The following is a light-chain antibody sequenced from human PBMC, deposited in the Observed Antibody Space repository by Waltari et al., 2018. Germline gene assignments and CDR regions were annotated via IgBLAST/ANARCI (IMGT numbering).Light chain of an antibody. CDR2: EGY. Sequence: QSALTQPASVSGSPGQSITLPCTGTNSDVGSYNLVSWYQQPPGKAPKLIIYEGYKRPSGVSNRFSGSKSGNTASLTISGLKAEDEADYYCCSYAGSSIFDVFGSGTTVTVL. V-gene: IGLV2-23*03. J-gene: IGLJ1*01. CDR1: NSDVGSYNL. CDR3: CSYAGSSIFDV.